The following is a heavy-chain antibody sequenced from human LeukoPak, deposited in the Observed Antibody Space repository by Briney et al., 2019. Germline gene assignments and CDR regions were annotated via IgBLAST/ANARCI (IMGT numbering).Heavy chain of an antibody. CDR1: GFTVSSNY. CDR3: ARVSDSSSYYYYMDV. CDR2: IYSGGST. V-gene: IGHV3-66*02. J-gene: IGHJ6*03. D-gene: IGHD6-13*01. Sequence: GGSLRLSCAASGFTVSSNYMSWVRQAQGKGLEWVSVIYSGGSTYYADSVKGRFTISRDNSKNTLYLQMNSLRAEDTAVYYCARVSDSSSYYYYMDVWGKGTTVTVSS.